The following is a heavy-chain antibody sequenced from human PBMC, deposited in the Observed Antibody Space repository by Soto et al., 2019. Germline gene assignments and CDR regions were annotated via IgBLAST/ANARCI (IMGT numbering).Heavy chain of an antibody. CDR2: ISGSGGST. CDR1: GFTFSSSA. CDR3: AKESSGYPGGSFDY. Sequence: EVQLLESGGGLVQPGGSLRLSCAASGFTFSSSAMSLVRQAPGKGLEWVSAISGSGGSTYYADSVKGRFTISRDNSKNTLYPQMNSMRAEDTAVYYCAKESSGYPGGSFDYLGQGTLVTVAS. J-gene: IGHJ4*02. V-gene: IGHV3-23*01. D-gene: IGHD3-22*01.